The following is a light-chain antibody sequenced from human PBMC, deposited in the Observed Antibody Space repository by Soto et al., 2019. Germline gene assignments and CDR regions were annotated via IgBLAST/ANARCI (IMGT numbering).Light chain of an antibody. J-gene: IGKJ4*01. V-gene: IGKV1-39*01. Sequence: DIQMTQSPSSLSASVGDRVTITCRASQSISTYLNCYQHKPGKAPKLLIYAASSLQSGVPSRFSGSGSGTDFTLTISSLQPEDFATYYCQQSYSTPTFGGGTKVDIK. CDR2: AAS. CDR1: QSISTY. CDR3: QQSYSTPT.